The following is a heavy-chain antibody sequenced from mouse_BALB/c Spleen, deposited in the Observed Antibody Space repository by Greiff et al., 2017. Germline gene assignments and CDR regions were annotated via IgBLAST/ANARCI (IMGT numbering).Heavy chain of an antibody. D-gene: IGHD2-1*01. V-gene: IGHV1-7*01. CDR3: ASYYGTGDY. CDR1: GYTFTSYW. J-gene: IGHJ2*01. Sequence: ESGAELAKPGASVKMSCKASGYTFTSYWMHWVKQRPGQGLEWIGYINPSTGYTEYNQKFKDKATLTADKSSSTAYMQLSSLTSEDSAVYYCASYYGTGDYWGQGTTLTVSS. CDR2: INPSTGYT.